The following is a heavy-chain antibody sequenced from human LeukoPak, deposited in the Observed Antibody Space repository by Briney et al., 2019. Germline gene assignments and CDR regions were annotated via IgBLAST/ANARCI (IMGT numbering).Heavy chain of an antibody. J-gene: IGHJ4*02. Sequence: PGGSLRLSCAASGFRFDDYYFSWIRQAPGKGLEWISFVSASGNILDHADSVKGRFTISRDNAKNSVYLQMNNVQAEDTAVHRCARHMVLSPCDYWGPGTLVTVSS. CDR2: VSASGNIL. V-gene: IGHV3-11*01. CDR1: GFRFDDYY. CDR3: ARHMVLSPCDY. D-gene: IGHD3-10*01.